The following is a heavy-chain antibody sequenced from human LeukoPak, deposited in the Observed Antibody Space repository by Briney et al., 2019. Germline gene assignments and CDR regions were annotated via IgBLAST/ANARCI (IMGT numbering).Heavy chain of an antibody. CDR3: VKDSSAWYFYFDS. J-gene: IGHJ4*01. CDR2: ISGLGDKQ. Sequence: GGSLRLSCAGSGFAFNSYALHWVRQAPGKGLEWVSGISGLGDKQYYADSVKGRFTISRDNSKNIVYLDMSSLRVEATGIYFCVKDSSAWYFYFDSWGQGTPVTVSS. V-gene: IGHV3-23*01. CDR1: GFAFNSYA. D-gene: IGHD6-13*01.